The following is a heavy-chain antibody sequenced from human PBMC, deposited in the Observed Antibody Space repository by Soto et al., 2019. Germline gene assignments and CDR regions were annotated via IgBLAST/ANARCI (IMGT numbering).Heavy chain of an antibody. CDR3: ARVNYGDYYYGMDV. V-gene: IGHV4-59*01. D-gene: IGHD4-17*01. CDR1: GGSINYSY. J-gene: IGHJ6*02. CDR2: ISYTGSA. Sequence: SETLSLTCTVSGGSINYSYWTWIRQPPGKGLEWIGYISYTGSANYNASLKSRLTISVDTSKNQFSLKLSSVTAADTALYYCARVNYGDYYYGMDVWGQGTTVTASS.